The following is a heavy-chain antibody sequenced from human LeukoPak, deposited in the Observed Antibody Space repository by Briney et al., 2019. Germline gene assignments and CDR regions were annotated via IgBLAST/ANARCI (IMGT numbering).Heavy chain of an antibody. CDR2: IKSKTDGGAT. CDR3: AKVGCSSTSCYSGYFDY. CDR1: GFTFSNAW. Sequence: GGSLRLSCAASGFTFSNAWMNWVRQAPGKGLEWVGRIKSKTDGGATDYAAPVKGRFTISRDDSKNTLYLQMNSLKTEDTAVYYCAKVGCSSTSCYSGYFDYWGQGTLVTVSS. D-gene: IGHD2-2*01. J-gene: IGHJ4*02. V-gene: IGHV3-15*07.